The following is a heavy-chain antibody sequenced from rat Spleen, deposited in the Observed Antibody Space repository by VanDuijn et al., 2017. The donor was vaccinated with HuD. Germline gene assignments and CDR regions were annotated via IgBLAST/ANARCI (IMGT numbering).Heavy chain of an antibody. CDR2: LSYGDGSGHSST. CDR1: GFTFSDYG. V-gene: IGHV5-29*01. D-gene: IGHD1-9*01. CDR3: ARRHYGYTDYFDY. Sequence: EVQLVESDGGLVQPGRSLKLSCAASGFTFSDYGMAWVRQAPTKGLEWVATLSYGDGSGHSSTYYRDSVKGRFTISRDNAKSTLSLQLDSLRSEDTATYYCARRHYGYTDYFDYWGQGVMVTVSS. J-gene: IGHJ2*01.